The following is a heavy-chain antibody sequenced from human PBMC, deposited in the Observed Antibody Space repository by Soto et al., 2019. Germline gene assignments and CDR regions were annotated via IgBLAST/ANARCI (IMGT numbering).Heavy chain of an antibody. CDR1: GLTFDDYA. V-gene: IGHV3-9*01. Sequence: PGGSLRFSCEASGLTFDDYAMHWVRHFPGKGLEWVSGINWNSVSIGYAGSVKGRFAISRDNAKNSLHLQMNSLRAEDTAFYYCVKDESINWYSGHFRHWGQGTLVTVSS. D-gene: IGHD6-13*01. CDR3: VKDESINWYSGHFRH. CDR2: INWNSVSI. J-gene: IGHJ1*01.